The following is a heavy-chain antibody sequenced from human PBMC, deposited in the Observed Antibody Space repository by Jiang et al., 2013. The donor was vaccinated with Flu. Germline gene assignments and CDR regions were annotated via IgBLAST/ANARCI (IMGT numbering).Heavy chain of an antibody. V-gene: IGHV1-3*01. Sequence: PGASVKVSCKASGYTFTSYAMHWVRQAPGQRLEWMGWINAGNGNTKYSQKFQGRVTITRDTSASTAYMELSSLRSEDTAVYYCARQYDSSGYYYVWGGYWGQGTLVTVSS. J-gene: IGHJ4*02. CDR1: GYTFTSYA. D-gene: IGHD3-22*01. CDR2: INAGNGNT. CDR3: ARQYDSSGYYYVWGGY.